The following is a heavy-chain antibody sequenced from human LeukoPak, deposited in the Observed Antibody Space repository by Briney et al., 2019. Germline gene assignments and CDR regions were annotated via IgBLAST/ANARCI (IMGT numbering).Heavy chain of an antibody. Sequence: SETLSLTCTVSGGSTSSYYWSWIRQPPGKGLEWIGYIYYSGSTNYNPSLKSRVTISVDTSKNQFSLKLSSVTAADTAVYYCARFAMVRGVIITPYYYYGMDVWGQGTTVTVSS. CDR2: IYYSGST. J-gene: IGHJ6*02. D-gene: IGHD3-10*01. V-gene: IGHV4-59*08. CDR1: GGSTSSYY. CDR3: ARFAMVRGVIITPYYYYGMDV.